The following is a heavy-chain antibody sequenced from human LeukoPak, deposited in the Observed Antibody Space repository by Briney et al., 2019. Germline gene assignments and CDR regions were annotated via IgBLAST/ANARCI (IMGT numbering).Heavy chain of an antibody. J-gene: IGHJ4*01. CDR2: ITAYNGNR. CDR3: ARDNDKVVDH. D-gene: IGHD1-1*01. V-gene: IGHV1-18*01. CDR1: GYTFSNYG. Sequence: VASVKVSCKTSGYTFSNYGISWVRQAPGQGLEWMGWITAYNGNRLYALRFQGRITLTTDTSTSTSYMELRSLEYDDTAIYYCARDNDKVVDHWGQGTLVTVSS.